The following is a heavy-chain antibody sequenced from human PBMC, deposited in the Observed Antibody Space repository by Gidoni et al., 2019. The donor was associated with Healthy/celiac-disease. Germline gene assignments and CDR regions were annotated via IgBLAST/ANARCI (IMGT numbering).Heavy chain of an antibody. D-gene: IGHD5-18*01. J-gene: IGHJ4*02. V-gene: IGHV4-61*01. Sequence: QVQLQESAPGLVKPSATLSLTCPVSGAPLRSGSYYWSWIRQPPGKGLEWIGYIYYSGSTNYNPSLKSRVTISVDTSKNQFSLKLSSVTAADTAVYYCARRGRYSYGFDYWGQGTLVTVSS. CDR3: ARRGRYSYGFDY. CDR2: IYYSGST. CDR1: GAPLRSGSYY.